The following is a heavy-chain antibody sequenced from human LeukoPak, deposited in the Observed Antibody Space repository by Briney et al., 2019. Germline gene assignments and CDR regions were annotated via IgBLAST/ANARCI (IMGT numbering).Heavy chain of an antibody. CDR1: GGSISSYY. CDR2: IYYSGST. J-gene: IGHJ4*02. Sequence: SETLSLTCTVSGGSISSYYWSWIRQPPGKGLEWIGYIYYSGSTNYNPSLKSRVTISVDTSKNQFSLKLSSVTAADTAVYYCARNQGYSYGSRWVYWGQGTLVTVSS. CDR3: ARNQGYSYGSRWVY. V-gene: IGHV4-59*01. D-gene: IGHD5-18*01.